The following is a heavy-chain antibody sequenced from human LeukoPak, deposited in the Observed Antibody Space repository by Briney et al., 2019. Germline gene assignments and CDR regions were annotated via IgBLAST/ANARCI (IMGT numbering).Heavy chain of an antibody. J-gene: IGHJ6*03. CDR1: GYTFTGYY. Sequence: ASVKVSCKASGYTFTGYYMHWVRQAPGKGLEWMGGFDPEDGETIYAQKFQGRVTMTEDTSTDTAYMELSSLRSEDTAVYYCARVVTDGLYYYYMDVWGKGTTVTVSS. CDR2: FDPEDGET. V-gene: IGHV1-24*01. CDR3: ARVVTDGLYYYYMDV. D-gene: IGHD5-24*01.